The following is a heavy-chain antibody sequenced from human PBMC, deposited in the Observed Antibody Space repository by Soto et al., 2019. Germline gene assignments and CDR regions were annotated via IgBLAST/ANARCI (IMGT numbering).Heavy chain of an antibody. J-gene: IGHJ2*01. V-gene: IGHV3-9*01. Sequence: HPAETLTLSCKVSGVTFEDDDFHWVRQPPRQGLQWVSGISWNSGDKDYGDSVKGRFTISRDNAKNSLDLQMSSLRVEDTATYYCVKKSCSHTRCYTGWFFDLWGRGTLVTVSS. CDR1: GVTFEDDD. D-gene: IGHD2-15*01. CDR3: VKKSCSHTRCYTGWFFDL. CDR2: ISWNSGDK.